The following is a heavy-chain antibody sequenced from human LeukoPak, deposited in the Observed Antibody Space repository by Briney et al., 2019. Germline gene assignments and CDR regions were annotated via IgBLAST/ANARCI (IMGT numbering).Heavy chain of an antibody. V-gene: IGHV4-30-2*01. CDR2: IYHSGST. CDR1: GGSISSGGYS. Sequence: SQTLSLTCAVSGGSISSGGYSWSWIRQPPGKGLEWIGYIYHSGSTYYNPSLKSRVTISVDRSKNQFSLKLSSVTAADTAVYYCASTVLMEPRAEYFQHWGQGTLVTVSS. D-gene: IGHD2-8*01. CDR3: ASTVLMEPRAEYFQH. J-gene: IGHJ1*01.